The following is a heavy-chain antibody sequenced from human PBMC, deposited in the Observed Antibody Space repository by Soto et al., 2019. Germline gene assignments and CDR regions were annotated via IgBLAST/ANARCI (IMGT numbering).Heavy chain of an antibody. CDR3: ARVGSGSYSNNWFEP. CDR2: FYDSGST. Sequence: PSETLSLTCTVSRGSIIDYYWGWIRQPPGKGLEWVGYFYDSGSTKYNPSLKSRVTIAVDTCKYRISLEMKSVSVADTAVYYCARVGSGSYSNNWFEPWGQGTLVTVAS. CDR1: RGSIIDYY. J-gene: IGHJ5*02. V-gene: IGHV4-59*01. D-gene: IGHD3-3*01.